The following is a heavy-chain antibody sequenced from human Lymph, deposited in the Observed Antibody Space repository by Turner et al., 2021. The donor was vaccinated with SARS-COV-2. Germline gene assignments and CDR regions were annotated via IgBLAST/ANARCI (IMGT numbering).Heavy chain of an antibody. Sequence: QVQLVESGGGVVQPGRSLRLSCADPGFTFSSYAMHWVRQAPGKWLEWVAVISYDGSNKYYTDSVKGRFTISRDNSKNTLYLKMHSLRAEDTAVCYCGRPYSGSYSAYFDYWGQGTLVTVSS. J-gene: IGHJ4*02. CDR3: GRPYSGSYSAYFDY. CDR1: GFTFSSYA. D-gene: IGHD1-26*01. CDR2: ISYDGSNK. V-gene: IGHV3-30*04.